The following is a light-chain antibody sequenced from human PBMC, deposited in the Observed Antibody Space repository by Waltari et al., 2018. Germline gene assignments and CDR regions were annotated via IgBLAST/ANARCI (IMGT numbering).Light chain of an antibody. CDR3: LQATQFPRS. V-gene: IGKV2-24*01. J-gene: IGKJ2*01. CDR1: QSLVHSDGSTY. Sequence: DIVMTQTPLSSPVTLGQPASISCRSSQSLVHSDGSTYLSWLQQRPGQPPRLLIYEISNRLSGVPDRFSGSGAGTDFTLKISRVEAEDVGIYYCLQATQFPRSFGQGTKLEIK. CDR2: EIS.